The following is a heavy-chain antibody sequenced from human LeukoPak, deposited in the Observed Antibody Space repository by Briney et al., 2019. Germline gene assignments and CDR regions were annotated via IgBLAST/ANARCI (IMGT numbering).Heavy chain of an antibody. CDR1: RYTFTSYD. Sequence: ASVKVSSTTSRYTFTSYDINLVRQAPGQGLEWMGWMNPNSGKTGYVQKFQGRVTMTRDTSTTTAYMELSSLRSEHTAVYYCTKTRDLPAGKYNYFDPWGRGTLVGVSS. CDR2: MNPNSGKT. J-gene: IGHJ5*02. V-gene: IGHV1-8*01. D-gene: IGHD5-24*01. CDR3: TKTRDLPAGKYNYFDP.